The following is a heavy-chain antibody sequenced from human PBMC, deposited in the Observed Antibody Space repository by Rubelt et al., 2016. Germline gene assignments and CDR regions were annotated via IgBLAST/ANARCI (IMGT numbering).Heavy chain of an antibody. D-gene: IGHD6-13*01. Sequence: QVQLQESGPGLVKPSETLSLTCTVSGGSLSSSAYYWGWIRQPPGKGLEWIGSIYYSGSTYYNPSLKSRTTISVDTSKNQFSLNWGFGTAADTAVYYCARHEEYGTSWFRGSWFDPWGQGTLVTVSS. CDR2: IYYSGST. CDR3: ARHEEYGTSWFRGSWFDP. J-gene: IGHJ5*02. V-gene: IGHV4-39*01. CDR1: GGSLSSSAYY.